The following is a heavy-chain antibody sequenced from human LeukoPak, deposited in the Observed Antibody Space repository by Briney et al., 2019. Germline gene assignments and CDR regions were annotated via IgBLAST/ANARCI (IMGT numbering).Heavy chain of an antibody. Sequence: ASVKVSCKASGGTFSSYAISWVRQAPGQGLEWMGGIIPIFGTANYAQKFQGRVTITTDESTSTAYMELSSLRSEDTAVYYCARVLYYYDSSGYFWFDPWGQGTLATVSS. CDR1: GGTFSSYA. V-gene: IGHV1-69*05. CDR3: ARVLYYYDSSGYFWFDP. CDR2: IIPIFGTA. D-gene: IGHD3-22*01. J-gene: IGHJ5*02.